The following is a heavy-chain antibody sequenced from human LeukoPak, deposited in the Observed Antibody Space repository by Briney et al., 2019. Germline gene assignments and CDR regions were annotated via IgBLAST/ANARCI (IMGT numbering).Heavy chain of an antibody. D-gene: IGHD5-18*01. CDR2: ISSSSSTI. V-gene: IGHV3-48*01. CDR3: ARDGGHTAMVGFDY. CDR1: GFTFSTYS. Sequence: GGSLRLSCVASGFTFSTYSMNWVRQAPGKGLEWVSYISSSSSTIYYADSVKGRFTISRDNAKNSLYLQMNSLRAEDTAVYYCARDGGHTAMVGFDYWGQGTLVTVSS. J-gene: IGHJ4*02.